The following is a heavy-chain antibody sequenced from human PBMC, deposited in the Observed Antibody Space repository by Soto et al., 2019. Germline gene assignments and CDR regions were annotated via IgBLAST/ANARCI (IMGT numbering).Heavy chain of an antibody. J-gene: IGHJ6*02. D-gene: IGHD6-6*01. V-gene: IGHV1-69*13. CDR1: VGTFSSYA. Sequence: SVKVSCKASVGTFSSYAISWVRRAPGQGLEWMGGIIPIFGTANYAQKFPGRVTITADESTSTAYMELSSLRSEDTAVYYCARASDVSIAARMGSYYYYYGMDVWGQ. CDR3: ARASDVSIAARMGSYYYYYGMDV. CDR2: IIPIFGTA.